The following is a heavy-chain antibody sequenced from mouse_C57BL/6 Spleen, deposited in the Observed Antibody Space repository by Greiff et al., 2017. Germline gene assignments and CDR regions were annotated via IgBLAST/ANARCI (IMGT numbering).Heavy chain of an antibody. CDR1: GYTFTSYW. J-gene: IGHJ2*01. D-gene: IGHD2-12*01. CDR2: IDPSDSYT. CDR3: ASYDEDLNLDY. V-gene: IGHV1-50*01. Sequence: QVQLQQPGAELVKPGASVKLSCKASGYTFTSYWMQWVKQRPGQGLEWIGEIDPSDSYTNYNQKVKGKATLTVDTSSSTAYMQLSSLTSEDSAVYYCASYDEDLNLDYWGQGTTLTVSS.